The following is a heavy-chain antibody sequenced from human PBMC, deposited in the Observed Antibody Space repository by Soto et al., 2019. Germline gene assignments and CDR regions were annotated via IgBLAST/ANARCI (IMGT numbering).Heavy chain of an antibody. Sequence: GGSLRLSCAASGFTFSSYAMSWVRQAPGKGLEWVSAISGSGGSTYYADSVKGRFTISRDNSKNTLYLQMNSLRAEDTAVYYCAKDLLVREGSSTTVGWFDPWGQGTLVTAPQ. V-gene: IGHV3-23*01. D-gene: IGHD4-17*01. CDR2: ISGSGGST. CDR1: GFTFSSYA. CDR3: AKDLLVREGSSTTVGWFDP. J-gene: IGHJ5*02.